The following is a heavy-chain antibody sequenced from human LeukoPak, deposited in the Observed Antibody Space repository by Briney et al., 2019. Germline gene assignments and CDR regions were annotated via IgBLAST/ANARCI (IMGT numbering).Heavy chain of an antibody. CDR3: ARSEGKGVVDY. CDR1: GFTLSSYW. Sequence: GGSLRLSCEVSGFTLSSYWMSWVRQAPGKGLEWVANINQDGSETYYVDSLNGRFTVSKDNAKQSLYLQMNSLRAEDTAVYYCARSEGKGVVDYWGQGTLVTVSS. CDR2: INQDGSET. V-gene: IGHV3-7*01. J-gene: IGHJ4*02. D-gene: IGHD1-14*01.